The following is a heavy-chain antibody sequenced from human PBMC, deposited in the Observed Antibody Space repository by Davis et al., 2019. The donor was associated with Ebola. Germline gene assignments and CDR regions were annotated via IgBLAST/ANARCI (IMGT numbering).Heavy chain of an antibody. D-gene: IGHD3-22*01. J-gene: IGHJ3*01. Sequence: AASVKVSCKASGYIFTSYDINWVRQATGQGLEWMGWMNPNSGNTGYARKFQDRVTMTRDTSMNTAYMELSSLRPEDTAVYYCARRRWSSSGCIFSWGQGTMVTVSS. CDR3: ARRRWSSSGCIFS. CDR2: MNPNSGNT. V-gene: IGHV1-8*01. CDR1: GYIFTSYD.